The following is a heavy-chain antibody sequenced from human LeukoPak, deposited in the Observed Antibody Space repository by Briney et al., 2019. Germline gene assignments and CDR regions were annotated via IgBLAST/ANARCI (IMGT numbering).Heavy chain of an antibody. CDR1: GFTFSTYA. V-gene: IGHV3-23*01. D-gene: IGHD2-15*01. CDR3: AKGVVVAAAGNVDAFDI. CDR2: ISSSGGST. Sequence: QSGGSLRLSCAASGFTFSTYAMNWVRQTPGKGVEWVSDISSSGGSTYYADSGKGRFTISRDNSKNTLYLQMNSLRAEDTAVYYCAKGVVVAAAGNVDAFDIWGQGTMVTVSS. J-gene: IGHJ3*02.